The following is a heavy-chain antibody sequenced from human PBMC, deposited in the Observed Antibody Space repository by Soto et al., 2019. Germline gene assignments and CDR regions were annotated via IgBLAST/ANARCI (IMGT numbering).Heavy chain of an antibody. Sequence: GASVKVSCKASGYTFTRSGISWVRQAPGQGLEWMGWISTYNGDTNYAQTFQGRVTMTTDTSTSTVHMEVRSLRSDDKAVYYCAREGVAPYYYYGMDVWGQGTPVTVSS. D-gene: IGHD5-12*01. CDR2: ISTYNGDT. V-gene: IGHV1-18*01. CDR3: AREGVAPYYYYGMDV. J-gene: IGHJ6*02. CDR1: GYTFTRSG.